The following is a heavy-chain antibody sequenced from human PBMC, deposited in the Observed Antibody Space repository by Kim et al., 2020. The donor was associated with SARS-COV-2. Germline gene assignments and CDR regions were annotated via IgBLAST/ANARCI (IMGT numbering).Heavy chain of an antibody. Sequence: ASVKVSCKASGYTFTSYGISWVRQAPGQGLEWMGWISAYNGNTNYAQKLQGRVTMTTDTSTSTAYMELRSLRSDDTAVYYCARLYNWNYGPGLIDYWGQGTLVTVSS. V-gene: IGHV1-18*01. J-gene: IGHJ4*02. CDR3: ARLYNWNYGPGLIDY. CDR1: GYTFTSYG. D-gene: IGHD1-7*01. CDR2: ISAYNGNT.